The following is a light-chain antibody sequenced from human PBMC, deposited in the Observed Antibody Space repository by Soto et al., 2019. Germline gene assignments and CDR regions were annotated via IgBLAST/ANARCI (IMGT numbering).Light chain of an antibody. CDR1: DNIVHW. CDR3: QHYNSFSRT. CDR2: KAA. V-gene: IGKV1-5*03. J-gene: IGKJ1*01. Sequence: DIQMTQSPSTLSASVGDRVAITCRASDNIVHWVAWYQQTPGKPPKLLIYKAANLADEVPSRFAGSGSGTDFTLTITRLQPDDFATYYCQHYNSFSRTFGQGTKVDI.